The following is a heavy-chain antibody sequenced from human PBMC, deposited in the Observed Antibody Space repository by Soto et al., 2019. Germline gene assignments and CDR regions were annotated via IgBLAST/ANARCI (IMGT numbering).Heavy chain of an antibody. Sequence: GGSLRLSCAASGFTFSSYGMHWVRQAPGKGLEWVAVISYDGSNKYYADSVKGRFTISRDNSKNTLYLQMNSLRAEDTAVYYCAKPYYMDVWGKGTTVTVSS. CDR2: ISYDGSNK. V-gene: IGHV3-30*18. CDR3: AKPYYMDV. J-gene: IGHJ6*03. CDR1: GFTFSSYG.